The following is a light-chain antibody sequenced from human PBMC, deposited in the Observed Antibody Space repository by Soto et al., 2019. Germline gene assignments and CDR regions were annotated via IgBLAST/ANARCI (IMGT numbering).Light chain of an antibody. V-gene: IGLV4-69*01. J-gene: IGLJ3*02. CDR1: SGHSSYA. Sequence: QSVLTQSPSTSASLGASVKLTCTLSSGHSSYAIAGHQQQPEKGPRYLMKLNSDGSHSKGDGIPDRFSGSSSGAERYLTISSRQSEDEADYYCQTWGTGIWVFGGGTQLTVL. CDR2: LNSDGSH. CDR3: QTWGTGIWV.